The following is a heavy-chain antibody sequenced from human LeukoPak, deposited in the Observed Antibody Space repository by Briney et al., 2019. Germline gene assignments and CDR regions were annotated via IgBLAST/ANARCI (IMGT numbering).Heavy chain of an antibody. CDR1: GGSISSGSYY. V-gene: IGHV4-61*02. CDR3: ARGHSSSSPYYYYMDV. J-gene: IGHJ6*03. CDR2: IYPSGST. Sequence: SETLSLTCTVSGGSISSGSYYWSWIRQPAGKGLEWIGRIYPSGSTNYNPSLKSRVTISVDTSKNQFSLKLSSVTAADTAVYYCARGHSSSSPYYYYMDVWGKGTTVTVSS. D-gene: IGHD6-6*01.